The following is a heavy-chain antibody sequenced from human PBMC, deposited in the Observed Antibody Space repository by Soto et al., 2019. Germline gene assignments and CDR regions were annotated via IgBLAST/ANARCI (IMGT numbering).Heavy chain of an antibody. V-gene: IGHV4-38-2*01. D-gene: IGHD3-10*01. Sequence: PSETLSLTCAVSGYSISSGYYWGWIRQPPGEGLEWIGSIYHSGSTYYNPSLKSRVTISVDTSKNQFSLKLSSVTAADTAVYYCARVSAGFGPIWGQGTMVTVSS. CDR2: IYHSGST. CDR3: ARVSAGFGPI. J-gene: IGHJ3*02. CDR1: GYSISSGYY.